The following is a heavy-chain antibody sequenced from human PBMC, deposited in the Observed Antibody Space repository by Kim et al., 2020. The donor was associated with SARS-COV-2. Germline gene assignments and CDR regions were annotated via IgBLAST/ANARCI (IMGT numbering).Heavy chain of an antibody. CDR2: ISGSGGST. CDR3: AKNWVVVVTALVYFDY. V-gene: IGHV3-23*01. CDR1: GFTFSSYA. D-gene: IGHD2-21*02. Sequence: GGSLRLSCAASGFTFSSYAMSWVRQAPGKGLEWVSAISGSGGSTYYADSVKGRFTISRDNSKNTLYLQMNSLRAEDTAVYYCAKNWVVVVTALVYFDYWGQGTLVTVSS. J-gene: IGHJ4*02.